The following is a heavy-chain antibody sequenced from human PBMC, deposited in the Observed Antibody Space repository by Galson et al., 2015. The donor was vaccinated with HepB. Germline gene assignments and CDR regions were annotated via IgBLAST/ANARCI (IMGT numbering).Heavy chain of an antibody. V-gene: IGHV3-30*18. CDR1: GFTFSSYG. D-gene: IGHD2-2*01. J-gene: IGHJ2*01. CDR3: AKRGYASSFHDWYFDH. CDR2: ISYDESKK. Sequence: SLRLSCAASGFTFSSYGMHWVRQAPGKGLEWVAFISYDESKKHYADSVKGRFTISRDNSKNTLYLQMNTLRPEETAVYYCAKRGYASSFHDWYFDHWGRGTLVTVSS.